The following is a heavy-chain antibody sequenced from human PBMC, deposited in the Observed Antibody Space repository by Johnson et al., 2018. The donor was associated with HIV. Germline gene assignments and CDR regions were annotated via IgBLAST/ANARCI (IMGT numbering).Heavy chain of an antibody. CDR3: ASLVGSSSGEAFDI. J-gene: IGHJ3*02. CDR1: GFTFSNAW. V-gene: IGHV3-7*03. Sequence: MLLVESGGGLVKPGVSLRLSCAASGFTFSNAWMSWVRQAPGKGLEWVANIKQDGSEKYYVDSVKGRFTISRDNAKNSLYLQMNSLRAEDTAVYYCASLVGSSSGEAFDIWGQGTMVTVSS. D-gene: IGHD6-6*01. CDR2: IKQDGSEK.